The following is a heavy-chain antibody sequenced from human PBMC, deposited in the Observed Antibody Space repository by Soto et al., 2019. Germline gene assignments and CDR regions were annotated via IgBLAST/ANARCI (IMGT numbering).Heavy chain of an antibody. CDR1: GYRFTNFW. V-gene: IGHV5-51*01. Sequence: GESLKISCKGSGYRFTNFWIGWVRQMPGKGLEWMGIIYPGDSDIRYSPSFQGQVTISADKSINTAYLQWSSLKASDTAMYYRARQNGAFDIWGQGTMVTVSS. CDR2: IYPGDSDI. D-gene: IGHD2-8*01. CDR3: ARQNGAFDI. J-gene: IGHJ3*02.